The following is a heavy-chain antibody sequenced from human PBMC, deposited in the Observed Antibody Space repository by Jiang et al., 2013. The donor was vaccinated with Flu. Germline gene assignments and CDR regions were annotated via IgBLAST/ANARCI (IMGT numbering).Heavy chain of an antibody. CDR2: ISGYTGKA. D-gene: IGHD3-10*01. CDR3: ARVGRGLNYPANYYYYGMDV. V-gene: IGHV1-18*01. J-gene: IGHJ6*02. Sequence: SGAEVKKPGASVKVSCKASGYNFNIYDITWVRQVPGQGLEWMGWISGYTGKAHYAQKFQGRVTMTTDTSTNTSYMELKSLLSAETAVYYCARVGRGLNYPANYYYYGMDVWGQGTTVTVSS. CDR1: GYNFNIYD.